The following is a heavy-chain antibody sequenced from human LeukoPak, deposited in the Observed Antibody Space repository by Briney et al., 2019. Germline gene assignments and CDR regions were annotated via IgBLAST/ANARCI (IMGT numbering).Heavy chain of an antibody. V-gene: IGHV4-4*07. D-gene: IGHD6-13*01. Sequence: PSETLSLTCTVSGGFISSYYWSWIRQPAGKGLVWIGRIYTSGSTNYNPSLKSRVTMSVDTSKNQFSLKLSSVTAADTAVYYCAREALIAAAGTSLDWFDPWGQGTLVTVSS. CDR2: IYTSGST. CDR3: AREALIAAAGTSLDWFDP. CDR1: GGFISSYY. J-gene: IGHJ5*02.